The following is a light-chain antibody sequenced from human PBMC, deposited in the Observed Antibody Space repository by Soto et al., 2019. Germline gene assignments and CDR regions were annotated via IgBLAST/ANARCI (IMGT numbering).Light chain of an antibody. CDR2: EVS. CDR1: SSDIGAYNY. V-gene: IGLV2-14*01. Sequence: QSALTQSASVSGSPGQSITISCTGTSSDIGAYNYVSWYQQYPGKAPKLMIYEVSNRPSGVSNRFSGSKSGNTASLTISGLQDEDEADYYCSSYTGSSTPYVFGTGTKLTVL. J-gene: IGLJ1*01. CDR3: SSYTGSSTPYV.